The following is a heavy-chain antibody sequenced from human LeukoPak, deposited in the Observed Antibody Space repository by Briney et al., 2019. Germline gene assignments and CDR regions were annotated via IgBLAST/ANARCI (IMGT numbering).Heavy chain of an antibody. CDR1: GGSVTDYY. D-gene: IGHD6-13*01. V-gene: IGHV4-59*02. CDR2: IYYTGT. J-gene: IGHJ4*02. CDR3: ARGITGITATGSE. Sequence: SETLSLTCTVSGGSVTDYYWSWIRQSPGKGLEWIGYIYYTGTSYNPSLKSRVTISADTSKNQFSLKLISVTAADTAVYYCARGITGITATGSEWGQGTLVTVSS.